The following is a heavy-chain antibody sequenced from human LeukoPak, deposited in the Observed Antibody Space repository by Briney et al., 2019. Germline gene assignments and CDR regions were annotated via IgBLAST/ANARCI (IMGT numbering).Heavy chain of an antibody. D-gene: IGHD3-10*01. CDR1: GFTFSSYG. CDR2: ISGSGGST. Sequence: GGSLRLSCAASGFTFSSYGMSWVRQAPGKGLEWVSGISGSGGSTYYADSVKGRFTISRDNSKNTLYLQMNSLRAEDAAIYYCAKRGPIYSASPGNYFDYWGQGTLVTVSS. V-gene: IGHV3-23*01. J-gene: IGHJ4*02. CDR3: AKRGPIYSASPGNYFDY.